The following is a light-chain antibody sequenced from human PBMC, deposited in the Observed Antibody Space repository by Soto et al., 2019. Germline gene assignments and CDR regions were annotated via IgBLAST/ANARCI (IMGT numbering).Light chain of an antibody. CDR3: QQYGSSLWT. CDR2: GAS. V-gene: IGKV3-20*01. CDR1: QSISSNY. Sequence: EIVLTQSPGTLSLSPGEGATLSCRASQSISSNYLAWYQQKPGQAPRLLIHGASNRATGIPDRFSGSGSGADFTLTISRLEPEDFAVYYCQQYGSSLWTFGQGTKVDIK. J-gene: IGKJ1*01.